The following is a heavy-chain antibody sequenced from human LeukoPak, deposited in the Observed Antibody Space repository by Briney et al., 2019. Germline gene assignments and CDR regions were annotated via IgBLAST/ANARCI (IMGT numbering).Heavy chain of an antibody. CDR1: GGSISSYY. CDR2: IYYSGST. Sequence: SETLSLTCTVSGGSISSYYWSWIRQPPGKGLEWIGYIYYSGSTNYNPSLESRVTISVDTSKNQFSLKLSSVTAADTAVYYCARGELGYCSSTSCSWFDPWGQGTLVTVSS. J-gene: IGHJ5*02. V-gene: IGHV4-59*01. CDR3: ARGELGYCSSTSCSWFDP. D-gene: IGHD2-2*01.